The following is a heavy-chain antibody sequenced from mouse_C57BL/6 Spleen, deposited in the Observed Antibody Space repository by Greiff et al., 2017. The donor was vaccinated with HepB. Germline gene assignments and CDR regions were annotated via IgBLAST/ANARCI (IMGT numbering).Heavy chain of an antibody. CDR2: IRNKANGYTT. V-gene: IGHV7-3*01. CDR1: GFTFTDYY. CDR3: ASLRQRRLREGDAMDY. J-gene: IGHJ4*01. Sequence: EVKLMESGGGLVQPGGSLSLSCAASGFTFTDYYMSWVRQPPGKALEWLGFIRNKANGYTTEYSASVKGRFTISRDNSQSILYLQMNALRAEDSATYYWASLRQRRLREGDAMDYWGQGTSVTVSS. D-gene: IGHD3-2*02.